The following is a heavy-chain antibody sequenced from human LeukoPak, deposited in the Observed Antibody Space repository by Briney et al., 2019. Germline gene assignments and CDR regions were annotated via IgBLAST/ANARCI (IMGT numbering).Heavy chain of an antibody. D-gene: IGHD3-10*01. CDR2: MPYSGST. CDR1: GGSISSYY. V-gene: IGHV4-59*01. Sequence: PSETLSLTCIVSGGSISSYYWSWIRQPPGKGLEWIGYMPYSGSTNYNPSLKSRVTISLDTSKNQFSLKLSSVTAADTAVYYCARDRLFRGLSFAFDIWGQGTMITVSS. CDR3: ARDRLFRGLSFAFDI. J-gene: IGHJ3*02.